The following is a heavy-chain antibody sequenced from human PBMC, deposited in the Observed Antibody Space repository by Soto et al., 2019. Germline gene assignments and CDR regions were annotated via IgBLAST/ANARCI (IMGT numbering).Heavy chain of an antibody. CDR2: IYYSGST. Sequence: PSETLSLTCTVSGGSISSYYWSWIRQPPGKGPEWIGYIYYSGSTNYNPSLKSRVTISVDTSKNQFSLKLSSVTAADTAVYYCVGGSGSYSFYYYYYMDVWGKGTTVTVSS. V-gene: IGHV4-59*01. J-gene: IGHJ6*03. D-gene: IGHD3-10*01. CDR3: VGGSGSYSFYYYYYMDV. CDR1: GGSISSYY.